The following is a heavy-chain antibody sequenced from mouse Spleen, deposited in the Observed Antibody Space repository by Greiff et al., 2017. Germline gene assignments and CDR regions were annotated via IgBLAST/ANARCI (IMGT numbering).Heavy chain of an antibody. J-gene: IGHJ1*01. D-gene: IGHD1-2*01. V-gene: IGHV1-85*01. CDR2: IYPRDGST. CDR1: GYTFTSYD. CDR3: ARGATATDWYFDV. Sequence: VQLQQSGPELVKPGASVKLSCKASGYTFTSYDINWVKQRPGQGLEWIGWIYPRDGSTKYNEKFKGKATLTVDTSSSTAYMELHSLTSEDSAVYFCARGATATDWYFDVWGAGTTVTVSS.